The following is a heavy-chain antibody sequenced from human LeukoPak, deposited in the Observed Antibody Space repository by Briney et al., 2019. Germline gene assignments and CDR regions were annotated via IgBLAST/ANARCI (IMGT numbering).Heavy chain of an antibody. J-gene: IGHJ4*02. D-gene: IGHD1-26*01. V-gene: IGHV3-53*01. CDR2: IYSGGST. Sequence: GGSQRLSCAASGFTVSSNYMSWVRQAPGKGLEWVSVIYSGGSTYYADSVKGRFTISRDNSKNTLYLQMNSLRAEDTAVYYCARESGSYGLDYWGQGTLVTVSS. CDR3: ARESGSYGLDY. CDR1: GFTVSSNY.